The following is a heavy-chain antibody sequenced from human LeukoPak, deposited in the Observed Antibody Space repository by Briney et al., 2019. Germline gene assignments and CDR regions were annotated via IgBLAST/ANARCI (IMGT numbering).Heavy chain of an antibody. V-gene: IGHV3-74*01. CDR3: ARALRRSSGWSGMLAFDI. CDR2: INTDGSST. J-gene: IGHJ3*02. CDR1: GFTFSSYW. D-gene: IGHD6-19*01. Sequence: PGGSLRLSCAASGFTFSSYWMHWVRQAPGKGLVWVSRINTDGSSTSYADSVKGRFTISRDNAKNSLYLQMNSLRAEDTAVYYCARALRRSSGWSGMLAFDIWGQGTMVTVSS.